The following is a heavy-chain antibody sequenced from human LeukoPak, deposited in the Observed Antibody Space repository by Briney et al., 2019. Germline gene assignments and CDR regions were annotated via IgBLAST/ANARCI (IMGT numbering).Heavy chain of an antibody. CDR2: INSDGSST. CDR1: GFTFSSYW. CDR3: ARVERNCSGGSCYSSFDY. J-gene: IGHJ4*02. V-gene: IGHV3-74*01. Sequence: GGSLRLSCAASGFTFSSYWMHWVRQAPGKGLVWVSRINSDGSSTSYADSVKGRFTISRDNAKNTLYLQMNSLRAEDTAVYYCARVERNCSGGSCYSSFDYWGQGTLVTVSS. D-gene: IGHD2-15*01.